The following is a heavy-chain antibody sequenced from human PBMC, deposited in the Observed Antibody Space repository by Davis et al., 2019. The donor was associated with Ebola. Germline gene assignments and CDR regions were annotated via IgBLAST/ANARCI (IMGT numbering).Heavy chain of an antibody. Sequence: PGGSLRLSCTASGFTFSDYFMSWIRQAPGKELEWIAYISGTSSTIYYADSVEGRFTISRDNAKNSLYLQMDRLRAEDTAVYYCAGVAGAASWNWYFDLWGRGTLVSVSS. CDR1: GFTFSDYF. J-gene: IGHJ2*01. CDR3: AGVAGAASWNWYFDL. CDR2: ISGTSSTI. V-gene: IGHV3-11*04. D-gene: IGHD6-25*01.